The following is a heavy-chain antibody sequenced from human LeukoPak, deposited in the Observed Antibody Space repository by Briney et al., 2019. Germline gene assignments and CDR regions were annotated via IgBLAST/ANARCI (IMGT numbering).Heavy chain of an antibody. CDR1: GFTVSSNY. V-gene: IGHV3-66*01. CDR2: IYSGGST. CDR3: ARKGLVDAFDI. Sequence: GGSLRLSCAASGFTVSSNYMSWVRRAPGKGLEWVSVIYSGGSTYYADSVKGRFTISRDNSKNTLYLQMNSLRAEDTAVYYCARKGLVDAFDIWGQGTMVTVSS. D-gene: IGHD3/OR15-3a*01. J-gene: IGHJ3*02.